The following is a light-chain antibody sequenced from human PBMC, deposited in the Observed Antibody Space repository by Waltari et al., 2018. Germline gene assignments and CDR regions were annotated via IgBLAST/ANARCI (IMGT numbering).Light chain of an antibody. CDR1: ALPKKF. V-gene: IGLV3-10*01. J-gene: IGLJ3*02. CDR2: EDN. Sequence: SYELTQPPSVSMSPGQPARIICSGEALPKKFASWFQQKSGQAPVLVMYEDNKRPSGIPQKFSGSSSGTVATLTISGAQLEDEADYYCYSTDNSGHGVFGGGTKVTVL. CDR3: YSTDNSGHGV.